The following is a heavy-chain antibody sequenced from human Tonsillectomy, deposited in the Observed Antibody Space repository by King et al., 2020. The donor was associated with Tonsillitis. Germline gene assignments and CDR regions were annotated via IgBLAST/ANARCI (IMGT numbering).Heavy chain of an antibody. CDR3: ASGLSGSYFDQVESFDY. D-gene: IGHD1-26*01. CDR1: GGSFSGYY. Sequence: VQLQQWGAGLLKPSETLSLTCAVYGGSFSGYYWSWIRQHPGKGLEGIGEINHSGSTNYNPSLKSRVTISVDTSKNQFSLKLSSVTAADTAVYYCASGLSGSYFDQVESFDYWGQGTLVTVSS. V-gene: IGHV4-34*01. J-gene: IGHJ4*02. CDR2: INHSGST.